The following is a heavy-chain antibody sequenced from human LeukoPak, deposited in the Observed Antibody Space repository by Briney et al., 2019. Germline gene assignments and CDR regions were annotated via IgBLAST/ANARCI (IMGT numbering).Heavy chain of an antibody. V-gene: IGHV4-59*01. Sequence: PSETLSLTCTVSGVSISSYYWSWIRQPPGKGLEWVGDIYYSGSTNYNPSLKSRVTISVDTSKNQFSLKLTSVTAADTAVYYCARTTEGGYTYGYFYYYYMDIWGTGTPVTISS. CDR1: GVSISSYY. D-gene: IGHD5-18*01. CDR2: IYYSGST. J-gene: IGHJ6*03. CDR3: ARTTEGGYTYGYFYYYYMDI.